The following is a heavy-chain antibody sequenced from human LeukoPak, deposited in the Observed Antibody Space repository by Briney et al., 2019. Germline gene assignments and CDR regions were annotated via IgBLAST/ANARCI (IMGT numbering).Heavy chain of an antibody. V-gene: IGHV3-66*02. CDR2: IYSGGTT. CDR1: EFTVSDNY. J-gene: IGHJ4*02. CDR3: ARDTRRAPLTAGDY. Sequence: GGSLRLSCTASEFTVSDNYIYWVRQAPGKGLECVSVIYSGGTTYYADSVKGRFTISRDNSNNTVYLQMNSLRPDDTAVYYCARDTRRAPLTAGDYWGQGTLVTVSS. D-gene: IGHD1-20*01.